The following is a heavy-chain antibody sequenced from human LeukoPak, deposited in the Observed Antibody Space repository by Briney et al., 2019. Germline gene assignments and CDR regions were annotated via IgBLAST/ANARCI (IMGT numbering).Heavy chain of an antibody. V-gene: IGHV3-21*01. J-gene: IGHJ4*02. D-gene: IGHD2-2*01. CDR2: ISSSSSYI. Sequence: GGSLRLSCAASGFTFSSYSMNWVRQAPGKGLEWVSSISSSSSYIYYADSVKGRFTISRDNAKNSLYLQMNSLRAEDTAVYYCARRWYCSSTSCYAGYDYWGQGTLVTISS. CDR1: GFTFSSYS. CDR3: ARRWYCSSTSCYAGYDY.